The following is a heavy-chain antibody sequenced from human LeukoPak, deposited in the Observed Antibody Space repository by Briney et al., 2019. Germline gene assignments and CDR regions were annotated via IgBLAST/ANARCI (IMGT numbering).Heavy chain of an antibody. D-gene: IGHD3-10*01. CDR1: GGSISSYY. V-gene: IGHV4-59*01. Sequence: SETLSHTCTVSGGSISSYYWSWIRQPPGKGLEWIGYIYYSGSTNYNPSLKSRVTISVDTSKNQFSLKLSSVTAADTAVYYCARSYYGSGSYYNVYWFDPWGQGTLVTASS. J-gene: IGHJ5*02. CDR2: IYYSGST. CDR3: ARSYYGSGSYYNVYWFDP.